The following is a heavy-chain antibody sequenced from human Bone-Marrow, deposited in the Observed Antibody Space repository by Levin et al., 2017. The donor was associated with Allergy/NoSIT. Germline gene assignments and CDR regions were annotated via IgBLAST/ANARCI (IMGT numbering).Heavy chain of an antibody. J-gene: IGHJ6*03. CDR2: LDGSSGKT. CDR1: GFIFADYA. D-gene: IGHD4-17*01. Sequence: GGSLRLSCRISGFIFADYAMNWVRQAPGRGLEWVSSLDGSSGKTHYADSVKGRFTISREYSKDTLFLQMNSLRAEDTARYYGAKAETTVMLDYSYFDVWGEGTAVTVSS. V-gene: IGHV3-23*01. CDR3: AKAETTVMLDYSYFDV.